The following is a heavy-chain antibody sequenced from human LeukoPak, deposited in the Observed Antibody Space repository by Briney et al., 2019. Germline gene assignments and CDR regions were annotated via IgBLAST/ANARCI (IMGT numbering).Heavy chain of an antibody. CDR2: IYYSGSS. V-gene: IGHV4-59*01. J-gene: IGHJ5*01. CDR1: GGSISNYC. D-gene: IGHD4-17*01. CDR3: ARARQFGDYEFDS. Sequence: PSETLSLTCTVSGGSISNYCLNWIRQPPGKGLEWIGYIYYSGSSNYNPSLKSRATISVDTSKNQFSLKLHSVTAADTAMYYCARARQFGDYEFDSWGQGTLVTVSS.